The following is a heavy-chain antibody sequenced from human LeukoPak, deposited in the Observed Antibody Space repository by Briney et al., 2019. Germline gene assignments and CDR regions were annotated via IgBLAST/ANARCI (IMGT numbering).Heavy chain of an antibody. CDR1: GFTFSSYA. Sequence: GGSLRLSCAASGFTFSSYAMSWVRQAPGKGLEWVSAISGSGGSTYYADSVKGRFTISRDNSKNTLYLQMNSLRADDTAVYYCARDLYYYDEPEEVNGAFDIWGQGTMVTVSS. CDR3: ARDLYYYDEPEEVNGAFDI. CDR2: ISGSGGST. J-gene: IGHJ3*02. D-gene: IGHD3-22*01. V-gene: IGHV3-23*01.